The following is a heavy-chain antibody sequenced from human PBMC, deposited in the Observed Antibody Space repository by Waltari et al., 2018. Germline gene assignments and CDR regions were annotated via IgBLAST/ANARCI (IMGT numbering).Heavy chain of an antibody. J-gene: IGHJ3*02. CDR2: FDPEDGET. CDR1: GYTLTELS. Sequence: QVQLVQSGAEVKKPGASVKVSCKVSGYTLTELSMPWVRQAPGKGLEWMGGFDPEDGETIYAQKFQGRVTMTEDTSTDTAYMELSSLRSEDTAVYYCATAPWCSGGSCYPDAFDIWGQGTMVTVSS. D-gene: IGHD2-15*01. V-gene: IGHV1-24*01. CDR3: ATAPWCSGGSCYPDAFDI.